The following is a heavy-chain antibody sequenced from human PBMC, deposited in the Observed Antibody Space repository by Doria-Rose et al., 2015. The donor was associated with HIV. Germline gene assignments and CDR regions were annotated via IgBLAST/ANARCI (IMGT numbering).Heavy chain of an antibody. J-gene: IGHJ4*02. Sequence: QVQLVQSGPVLVKPTETLTLTCTVSGVSLSSPGMGVSWIRQPPGKALEWLANIFSDDERSYKTSLKSRLTISRSNSKSQVVLTMTDMDPVDTATYYCARINSSRWYHKYYFDFWGQGTLVIVSA. CDR1: GVSLSSPGMG. D-gene: IGHD6-13*01. V-gene: IGHV2-26*01. CDR3: ARINSSRWYHKYYFDF. CDR2: IFSDDER.